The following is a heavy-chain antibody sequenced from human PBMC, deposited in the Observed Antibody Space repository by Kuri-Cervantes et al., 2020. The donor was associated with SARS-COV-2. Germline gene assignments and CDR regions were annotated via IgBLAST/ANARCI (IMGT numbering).Heavy chain of an antibody. CDR1: GFTVSSNY. V-gene: IGHV3-53*01. Sequence: GESLKISCAASGFTVSSNYMSWVRQAPGKGLEWVSVIYSGGSTYYADSVKGRFTISRDNSKNTLYLQMNSLRAEDTAVYYCARVRVTGTMSYYYGMDVWGQGTTVTVSS. J-gene: IGHJ6*02. CDR3: ARVRVTGTMSYYYGMDV. CDR2: IYSGGST. D-gene: IGHD1-7*01.